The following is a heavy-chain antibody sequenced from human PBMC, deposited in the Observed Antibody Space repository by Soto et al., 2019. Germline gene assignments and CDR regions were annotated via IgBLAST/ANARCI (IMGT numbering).Heavy chain of an antibody. CDR1: GFTFSSYA. J-gene: IGHJ4*02. CDR3: AKGGDYYDPVGPYFDY. D-gene: IGHD3-22*01. CDR2: ISGSGGST. V-gene: IGHV3-23*01. Sequence: EVQLLESGGGLVQPGGSLRLSCAASGFTFSSYAMSWVRQAPGKGLEWVSAISGSGGSTYYADSVKGRFTISRDNSKNTLYLQMNSLRAEDTAVYYCAKGGDYYDPVGPYFDYWGQGTLVTVSS.